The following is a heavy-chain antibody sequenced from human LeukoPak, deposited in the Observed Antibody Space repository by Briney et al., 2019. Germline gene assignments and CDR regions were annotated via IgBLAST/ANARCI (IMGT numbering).Heavy chain of an antibody. V-gene: IGHV3-23*01. CDR3: AREYGDYVWGSYRLGGAFDI. CDR1: GFTFSAFA. D-gene: IGHD3-16*02. J-gene: IGHJ3*02. CDR2: ITDDGYNT. Sequence: HPGGSLRLSCAASGFTFSAFAMTWVRQAPGKGLEWVSTITDDGYNTYSADSVKGRITFSRDNSKNTLSLQLRSLRAEDTAVYYCAREYGDYVWGSYRLGGAFDIWGQGTMVTVSS.